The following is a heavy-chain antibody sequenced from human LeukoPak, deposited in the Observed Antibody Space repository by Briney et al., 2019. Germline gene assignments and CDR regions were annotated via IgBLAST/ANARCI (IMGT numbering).Heavy chain of an antibody. Sequence: PSETLSLTCTVSGGSISSSSYYWGWIRQPPGKGLEWIGEINHSGSTNYNPSLKSRVTISVDTSKNQFSLRLSSVTAADTAVYYCARVPQWLVRYFDYWGQGTLVTVSS. J-gene: IGHJ4*02. D-gene: IGHD6-19*01. CDR1: GGSISSSSYY. CDR3: ARVPQWLVRYFDY. CDR2: INHSGST. V-gene: IGHV4-39*07.